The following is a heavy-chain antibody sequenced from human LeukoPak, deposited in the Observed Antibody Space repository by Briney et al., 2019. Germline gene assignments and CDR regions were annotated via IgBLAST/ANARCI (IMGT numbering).Heavy chain of an antibody. CDR1: GFTFDDYA. V-gene: IGHV3-9*01. Sequence: PGRSLRLSCAASGFTFDDYAMHWVRQAPGKGLEWVSGISWNSGSIGYADSVKGRFTISRDNAKNSLYLQMNSLRAEDTALYYCAKDNAWGSDAFDIWGQGTMVTVSS. D-gene: IGHD7-27*01. CDR2: ISWNSGSI. J-gene: IGHJ3*02. CDR3: AKDNAWGSDAFDI.